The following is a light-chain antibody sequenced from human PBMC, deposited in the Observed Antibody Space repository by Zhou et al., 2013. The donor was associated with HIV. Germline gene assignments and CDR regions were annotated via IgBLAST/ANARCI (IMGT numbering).Light chain of an antibody. CDR2: DAS. Sequence: EIVLTQSPATLSLSPGERATLSCRASQSVSGYLAWFQQKPGQAPRLLIYDASKMATGIPARFSGSGSGTDFTLTISSLEPEDFAVYYCQQRSSWPRTFGQGTKVEIK. V-gene: IGKV3-11*01. J-gene: IGKJ1*01. CDR3: QQRSSWPRT. CDR1: QSVSGY.